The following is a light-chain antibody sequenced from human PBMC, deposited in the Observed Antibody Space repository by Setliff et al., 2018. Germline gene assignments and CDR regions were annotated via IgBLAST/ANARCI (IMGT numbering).Light chain of an antibody. J-gene: IGLJ1*01. CDR2: DVT. CDR1: SRDVGSYDF. Sequence: QSALTQPASVSGSPGQSITISCIGSSRDVGSYDFVSWYQQHPGKAPTLIIYDVTGKPSGVSDRFSGSKSGNTASLTISGLQAEDEADYYCSSYTHSNTYVFGTGTKVTVL. CDR3: SSYTHSNTYV. V-gene: IGLV2-14*03.